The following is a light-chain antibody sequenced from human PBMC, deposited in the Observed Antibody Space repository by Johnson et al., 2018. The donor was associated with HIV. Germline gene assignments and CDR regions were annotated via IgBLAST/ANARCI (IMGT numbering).Light chain of an antibody. J-gene: IGLJ1*01. V-gene: IGLV1-51*02. CDR1: YSDIGNNF. Sequence: QLVLTQPPSVSAAPGQKVTISCSGSYSDIGNNFVSWYQQLPGAAPKLLIYKNDQRPSGIPDRFSGSKSGTSATLSITGLQTGDEADYYFRIWQTGLSHGGVFGTGTKFTVL. CDR3: RIWQTGLSHGGV. CDR2: KND.